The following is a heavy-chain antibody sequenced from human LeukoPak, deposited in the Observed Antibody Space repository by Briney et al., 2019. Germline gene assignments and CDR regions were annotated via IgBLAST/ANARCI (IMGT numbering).Heavy chain of an antibody. J-gene: IGHJ5*02. CDR2: INPNSGGT. Sequence: ASVKVSCKASGYTFTGYYMHWVRQAPGQGLEWMGRINPNSGGTNYAQKFQGRVTMTRDTSISTAYMELSRLRSDDTAVSYCAREDRSGWYNWFDPWGQGTLVTVSS. D-gene: IGHD6-19*01. CDR3: AREDRSGWYNWFDP. V-gene: IGHV1-2*06. CDR1: GYTFTGYY.